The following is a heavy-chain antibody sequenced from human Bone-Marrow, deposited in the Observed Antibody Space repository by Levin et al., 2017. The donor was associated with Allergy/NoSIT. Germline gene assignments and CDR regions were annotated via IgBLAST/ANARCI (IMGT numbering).Heavy chain of an antibody. D-gene: IGHD3-22*01. CDR3: AREWVSDYYDSSGYRGSY. CDR2: IGSSGGSI. CDR1: GFTFSTYS. V-gene: IGHV3-21*01. J-gene: IGHJ4*02. Sequence: GGSLRLSCAASGFTFSTYSMNWFRQAPGKGLEWVSSIGSSGGSIYYADSVKGRFTISRDNAKDSLYLQMNSLRAEDTAVYYCAREWVSDYYDSSGYRGSYWGQGTLVTVSS.